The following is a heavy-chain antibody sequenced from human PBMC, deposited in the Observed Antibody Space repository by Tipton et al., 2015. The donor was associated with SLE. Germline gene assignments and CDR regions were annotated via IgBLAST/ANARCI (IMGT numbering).Heavy chain of an antibody. D-gene: IGHD3-16*01. CDR3: ARWGSPYGMDV. V-gene: IGHV3-48*03. CDR2: ISSSGSTI. CDR1: GFTFSSYE. Sequence: SLRLSCAASGFTFSSYEMNWVRQAPGKGLEWVSYISSSGSTIYYADSVKGRFTISRDNSKNTLYLQMNSLRAEDTAVYYCARWGSPYGMDVWGQGTTVTVSS. J-gene: IGHJ6*02.